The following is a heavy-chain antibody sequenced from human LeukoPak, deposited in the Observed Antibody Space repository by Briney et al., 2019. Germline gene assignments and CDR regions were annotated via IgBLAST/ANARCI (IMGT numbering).Heavy chain of an antibody. D-gene: IGHD5-18*01. CDR2: IRSKANSYAT. V-gene: IGHV3-73*01. Sequence: GGSLRLSCAASGFTFSGSAMHWVRQASGKGLEWVGRIRSKANSYATAYAASVKGRFTISRDDSKNTAYLQMNSLKTEDTAVYYCTTGVGIQLWSKGYWGQGTLVTVSS. CDR1: GFTFSGSA. CDR3: TTGVGIQLWSKGY. J-gene: IGHJ4*02.